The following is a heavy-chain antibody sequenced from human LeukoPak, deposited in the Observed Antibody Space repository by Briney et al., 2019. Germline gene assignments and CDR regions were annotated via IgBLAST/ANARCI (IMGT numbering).Heavy chain of an antibody. CDR3: ARGITIFGVVTTSRYGMDV. D-gene: IGHD3-3*01. CDR2: ISAYNGNT. CDR1: GYTFTSYG. J-gene: IGHJ6*02. V-gene: IGHV1-18*01. Sequence: GASVKVSCKASGYTFTSYGISWVRQAPGQGLEWMGWISAYNGNTNYAQNLQGRVTMTTDTSTSTAYMELRSLRSDDTAVYYCARGITIFGVVTTSRYGMDVWGQGTTVTVS.